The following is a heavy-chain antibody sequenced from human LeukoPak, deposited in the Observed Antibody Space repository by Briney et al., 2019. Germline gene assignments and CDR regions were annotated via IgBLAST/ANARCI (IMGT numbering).Heavy chain of an antibody. Sequence: ASVKVSCKASGYTFTSYDINWVRQAPGQGLEWMGWINTNTGNPTYAQGFTGRFVFSLDTSVSTAYLQISSLKAEDTAVYYCARVKYADFSDYWGQGTLVTVSS. J-gene: IGHJ4*02. D-gene: IGHD4-17*01. CDR3: ARVKYADFSDY. CDR2: INTNTGNP. V-gene: IGHV7-4-1*02. CDR1: GYTFTSYD.